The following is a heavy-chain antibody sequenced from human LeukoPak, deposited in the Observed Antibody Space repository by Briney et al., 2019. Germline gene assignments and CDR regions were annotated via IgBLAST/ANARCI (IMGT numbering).Heavy chain of an antibody. D-gene: IGHD3-10*01. CDR3: AKSLMVRGVAEYYFDY. J-gene: IGHJ4*02. CDR2: ISGSGGST. Sequence: GGSLRLSCAASGFTFSNYAMSWVRQAPGKGLEWVSAISGSGGSTYYADSVRGRFTISRDNSKNTLYLQMNSLRAEDTAVYYCAKSLMVRGVAEYYFDYWGQGTLVTVSS. V-gene: IGHV3-23*01. CDR1: GFTFSNYA.